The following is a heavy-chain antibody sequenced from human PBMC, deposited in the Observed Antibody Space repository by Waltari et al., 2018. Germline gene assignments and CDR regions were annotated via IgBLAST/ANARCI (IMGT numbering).Heavy chain of an antibody. CDR3: ARDIYYYDSSGYYGAEYFQH. D-gene: IGHD3-22*01. V-gene: IGHV4-38-2*02. J-gene: IGHJ1*01. CDR1: GYSISSGYY. Sequence: QVQLQESGPGLVKPSETLSLTCAVSGYSISSGYYWGWIRQPPGKGREWIGSIYPSGGTYYNPALKSRVTISVDTSKNQFSLKLSSVTAAETAVYYCARDIYYYDSSGYYGAEYFQHWGQGTLVTVSS. CDR2: IYPSGGT.